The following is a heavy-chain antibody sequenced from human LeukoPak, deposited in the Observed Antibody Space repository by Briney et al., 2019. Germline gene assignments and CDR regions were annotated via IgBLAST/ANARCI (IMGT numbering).Heavy chain of an antibody. J-gene: IGHJ5*02. Sequence: GGSLGLSCAASGFTFSSYAMSWVRQAPGKGLEWVSAISGSGGSTYYADSVKGRFTISRDNAKKSLYLEMNNLRAEDTAVYYCATDGAGFDTWGQGVLVTVSS. CDR2: ISGSGGST. CDR1: GFTFSSYA. CDR3: ATDGAGFDT. V-gene: IGHV3-23*01.